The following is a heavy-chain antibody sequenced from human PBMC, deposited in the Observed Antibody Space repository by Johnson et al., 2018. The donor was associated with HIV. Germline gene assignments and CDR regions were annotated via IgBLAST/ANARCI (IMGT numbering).Heavy chain of an antibody. J-gene: IGHJ3*02. D-gene: IGHD3-10*01. CDR3: ARDRLLWFRELWPHDAFDI. Sequence: QMQLVESGGGVVQPGRSLRLSCAASGFSFNDYAMHWVRQATGKGLEWVAVISFDGGAIYYADSVEGRFTISRDNSRDTLSLQMNSLRVEDTALYYCARDRLLWFRELWPHDAFDIWGQGTMVTVSS. CDR1: GFSFNDYA. CDR2: ISFDGGAI. V-gene: IGHV3-30-3*01.